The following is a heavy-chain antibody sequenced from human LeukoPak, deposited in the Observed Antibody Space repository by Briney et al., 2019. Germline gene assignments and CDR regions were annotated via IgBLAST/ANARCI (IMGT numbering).Heavy chain of an antibody. V-gene: IGHV3-48*03. D-gene: IGHD3-10*02. CDR3: AELGITMIGGV. CDR1: GFTFSFYE. Sequence: GGSLRLSCAASGFTFSFYEMNWVRQAPGKGLEWVSYISSSGSTIYYADSVKGRFTMYRDNAENSLYLQMNSLRAEDTAVYYCAELGITMIGGVWGKGTTVTISS. CDR2: ISSSGSTI. J-gene: IGHJ6*04.